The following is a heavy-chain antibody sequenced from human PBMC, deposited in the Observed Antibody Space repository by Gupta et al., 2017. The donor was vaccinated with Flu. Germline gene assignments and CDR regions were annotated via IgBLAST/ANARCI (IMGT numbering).Heavy chain of an antibody. CDR3: AKDCDAKWIQVLYDFGLNS. V-gene: IGHV3-30*18. D-gene: IGHD3-16*01. J-gene: IGHJ4*02. CDR2: ISFHGKNT. Sequence: KGLEWVAVISFHGKNTHYADSVKGRFTISRDNSRNTVYLQMSSLRPEDTATYYCAKDCDAKWIQVLYDFGLNSWGQGTLVTVSS.